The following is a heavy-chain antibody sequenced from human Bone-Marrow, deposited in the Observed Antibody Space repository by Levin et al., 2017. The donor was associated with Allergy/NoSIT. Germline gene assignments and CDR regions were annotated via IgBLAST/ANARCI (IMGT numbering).Heavy chain of an antibody. Sequence: SCAASGFTFSSYGMHWVRQAPGKGLEWVAVISYDGSNKYYADSVKGRFTISRDNSKNTLYLQMNSLRAEDTAVYYCAKDYYYDSSGSGVFDYWGQGTLVTVSS. CDR3: AKDYYYDSSGSGVFDY. V-gene: IGHV3-30*18. CDR2: ISYDGSNK. D-gene: IGHD3-22*01. CDR1: GFTFSSYG. J-gene: IGHJ4*02.